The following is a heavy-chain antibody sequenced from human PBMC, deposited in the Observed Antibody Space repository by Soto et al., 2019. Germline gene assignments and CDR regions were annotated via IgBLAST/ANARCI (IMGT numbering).Heavy chain of an antibody. CDR2: IWYDGSNK. J-gene: IGHJ6*02. V-gene: IGHV3-33*06. CDR3: ENXAYSSGRPSHYYYGMDV. D-gene: IGHD5-18*01. CDR1: GLTFRSYG. Sequence: GGALRLYCAGSGLTFRSYGMHWARQAPGEGLGWVAVIWYDGSNKYYADSVKGRFTISRDNSKNTMYLQMNSMRAEDTAVYSCENXAYSSGRPSHYYYGMDVWGQGTTVTVSS.